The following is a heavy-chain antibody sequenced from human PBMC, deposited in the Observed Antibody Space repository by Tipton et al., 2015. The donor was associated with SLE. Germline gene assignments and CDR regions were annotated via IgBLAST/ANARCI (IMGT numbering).Heavy chain of an antibody. CDR2: INHSGST. CDR1: GGSFSGYY. CDR3: ARVFGTVVRGVLHWYFDL. D-gene: IGHD3-10*01. V-gene: IGHV4-34*01. J-gene: IGHJ2*01. Sequence: TLSLTCAVYGGSFSGYYWSWIRQPPGKGLEWIGEINHSGSTKYNPSLKSRVTMSVDTSKNQFSLKLSSVTAADTAVYYCARVFGTVVRGVLHWYFDLWGRGTLATVSS.